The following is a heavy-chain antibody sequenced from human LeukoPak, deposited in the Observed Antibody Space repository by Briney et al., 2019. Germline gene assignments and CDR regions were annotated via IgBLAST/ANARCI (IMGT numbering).Heavy chain of an antibody. CDR1: GFTFSSYW. CDR2: IKQDGSEK. V-gene: IGHV3-7*01. J-gene: IGHJ4*02. D-gene: IGHD2-21*02. CDR3: AREYCCGDLDY. Sequence: GGSLRLSCAAAGFTFSSYWMSWVRQAPGKGLEWEANIKQDGSEKYYVDSVKGRFTISRDNAKNTLYLQMNGLRAEDTAVEYWAREYCCGDLDYWGQGTLVTVSS.